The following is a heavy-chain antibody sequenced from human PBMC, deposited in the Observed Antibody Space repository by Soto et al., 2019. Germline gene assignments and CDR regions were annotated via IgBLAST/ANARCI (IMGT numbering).Heavy chain of an antibody. Sequence: ASVKVSCKASGYTFTSYYMHWVRQAPGQGLEWMGIINPSGGSTSYAQKFQGRVTMTRDTSTSTVYMELSSLRSEDTAVYYCARQLRRDGYNLRGKSSPYAFDIWGQGTMVTVSS. V-gene: IGHV1-46*01. CDR1: GYTFTSYY. CDR3: ARQLRRDGYNLRGKSSPYAFDI. D-gene: IGHD5-12*01. J-gene: IGHJ3*02. CDR2: INPSGGST.